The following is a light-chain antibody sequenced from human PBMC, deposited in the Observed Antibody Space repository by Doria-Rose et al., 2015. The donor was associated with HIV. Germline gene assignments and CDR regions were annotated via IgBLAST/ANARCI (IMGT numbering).Light chain of an antibody. V-gene: IGKV1-39*01. J-gene: IGKJ1*01. CDR2: AAS. CDR3: QQSFSTPRT. Sequence: DIRLTQSPSSLSASVGDRVTITCRASRNINRFLNWYQQKPGKVPKVLIYAASSLQSGVPSRFSGSGSGTDFTLTISSLQPEDFATYYCQQSFSTPRTFGQGTKVEIK. CDR1: RNINRF.